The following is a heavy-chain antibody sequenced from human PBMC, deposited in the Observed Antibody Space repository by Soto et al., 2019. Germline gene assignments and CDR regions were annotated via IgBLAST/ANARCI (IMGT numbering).Heavy chain of an antibody. J-gene: IGHJ4*02. D-gene: IGHD2-2*02. CDR2: IYYSGST. CDR3: ARVYCSSTSCYNDY. V-gene: IGHV4-30-4*01. CDR1: GGSISSGDYY. Sequence: SETLSLTCTVSGGSISSGDYYWSWIRQPPGRGLEWIGYIYYSGSTYYNPSLKSRVTISVDTSKNQFSLKLSSVTAADTAVYYCARVYCSSTSCYNDYWGQGTLVTVSS.